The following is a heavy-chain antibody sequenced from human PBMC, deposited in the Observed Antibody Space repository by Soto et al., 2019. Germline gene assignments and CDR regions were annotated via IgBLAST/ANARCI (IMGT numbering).Heavy chain of an antibody. D-gene: IGHD2-15*01. CDR3: AKDIVVVVAATDY. Sequence: GGSLRLSCAASGFTFSSYAMSWVRQAPGKGLEWVSAISGSGGSTYYADSVKGRFTISRDNSKNTLYLQMNSLRADDTAVYYCAKDIVVVVAATDYWGQGTLVTAPQ. CDR2: ISGSGGST. CDR1: GFTFSSYA. V-gene: IGHV3-23*01. J-gene: IGHJ4*02.